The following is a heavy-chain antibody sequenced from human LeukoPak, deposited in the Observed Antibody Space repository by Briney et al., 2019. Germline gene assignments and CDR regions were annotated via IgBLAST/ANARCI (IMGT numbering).Heavy chain of an antibody. J-gene: IGHJ4*02. CDR3: ARVRPGHYFDY. V-gene: IGHV3-7*01. CDR2: IKEDGSEE. CDR1: GFTFSIYW. Sequence: GGSLRLSCTASGFTFSIYWMSWVRQAPGKGVEWVASIKEDGSEEHYVDSVKGRFTISRDNARNSVHVQMNSLRAEDTAVYFCARVRPGHYFDYWGQGALVTVSS. D-gene: IGHD6-6*01.